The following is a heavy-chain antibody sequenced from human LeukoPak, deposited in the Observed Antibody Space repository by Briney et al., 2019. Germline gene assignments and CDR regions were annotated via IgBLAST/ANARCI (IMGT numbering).Heavy chain of an antibody. Sequence: GASVKVSCKASGYTFTSYDINWVRQATGQGLEWMGWMNPNSGNTGYAQKFQGRVTMTRNTSISTAYMELSSLRSEDTAVYYCASWFYYGSGSHLDAFDIWGQGTMVTVSS. CDR2: MNPNSGNT. CDR3: ASWFYYGSGSHLDAFDI. D-gene: IGHD3-10*01. V-gene: IGHV1-8*01. CDR1: GYTFTSYD. J-gene: IGHJ3*02.